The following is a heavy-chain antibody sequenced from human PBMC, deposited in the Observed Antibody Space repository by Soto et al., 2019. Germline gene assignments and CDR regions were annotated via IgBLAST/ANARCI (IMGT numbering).Heavy chain of an antibody. CDR3: ARLGYSYGYFDFDI. J-gene: IGHJ3*02. V-gene: IGHV3-21*01. CDR1: GLTFSRYS. D-gene: IGHD5-18*01. CDR2: ISSSSSYI. Sequence: PGGSLRLSCAASGLTFSRYSMNWVRQAPGKGLEWVSSISSSSSYIYYADSVKGRFTISRDNAKNSLYLQMNSLRAEDTPVYYCARLGYSYGYFDFDIWGQGTMVTVSS.